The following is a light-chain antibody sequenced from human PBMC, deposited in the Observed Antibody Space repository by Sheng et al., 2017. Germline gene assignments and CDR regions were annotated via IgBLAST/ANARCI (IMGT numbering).Light chain of an antibody. V-gene: IGKV3-20*01. CDR1: QSVANSY. Sequence: EIVLTQSPGTLSLSPGDRATLSCRASQSVANSYLAWYQQKPGQAPRLLIYGASSRATGIPDRFSGSGSGTDFTLTISRLEPEDFAVYFCQQYGSSPPWTFGQG. CDR2: GAS. J-gene: IGKJ1*01. CDR3: QQYGSSPPWT.